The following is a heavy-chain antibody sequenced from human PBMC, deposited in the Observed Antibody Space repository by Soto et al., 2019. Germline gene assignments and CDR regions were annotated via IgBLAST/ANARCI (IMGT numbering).Heavy chain of an antibody. Sequence: QVQLVESGGGVVQPGRSLRLSCAASGFTFSSYAMHWVRQAPGKGLEWVAVISYDGSNKYYADSVKGRFTISRDNSKNTLYLQMNSLRAEDTAVYYCARDIGAVALDPWGQGTLVTVSS. CDR2: ISYDGSNK. J-gene: IGHJ5*02. V-gene: IGHV3-30-3*01. CDR3: ARDIGAVALDP. D-gene: IGHD6-19*01. CDR1: GFTFSSYA.